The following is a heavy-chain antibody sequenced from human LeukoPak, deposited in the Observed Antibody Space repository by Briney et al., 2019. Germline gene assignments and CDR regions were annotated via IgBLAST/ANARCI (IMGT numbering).Heavy chain of an antibody. CDR3: AKALWFGECLGY. D-gene: IGHD3-10*01. CDR1: GFTFSSYG. J-gene: IGHJ4*02. V-gene: IGHV3-30*18. Sequence: SLRRSCAASGFTFSSYGMHWVRQAPSKGLEWVAVISYDGSNKYYADSVKGRFTISRDNSKNTLYLQMNSLRAEDTAVYYCAKALWFGECLGYWGQGTLVTVSS. CDR2: ISYDGSNK.